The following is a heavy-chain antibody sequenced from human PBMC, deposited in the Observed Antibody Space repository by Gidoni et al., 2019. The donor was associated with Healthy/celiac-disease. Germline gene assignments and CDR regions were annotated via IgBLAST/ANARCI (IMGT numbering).Heavy chain of an antibody. CDR2: IWYDGSNK. V-gene: IGHV3-33*01. J-gene: IGHJ4*02. D-gene: IGHD3-3*01. Sequence: QVQLVESGGGVVQPGRSRRLSCAASGFTFSSYGMHWVRQAPGKGLEWVAVIWYDGSNKYYADSVKGRFTISRDNSKNTLYLQMNSLRAEDTAVYYCARDHRGYDFWSGTYLDYWGQGTLVTVSS. CDR1: GFTFSSYG. CDR3: ARDHRGYDFWSGTYLDY.